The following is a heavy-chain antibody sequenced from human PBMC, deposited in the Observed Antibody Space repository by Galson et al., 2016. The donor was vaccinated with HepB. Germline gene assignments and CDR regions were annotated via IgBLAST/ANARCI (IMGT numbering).Heavy chain of an antibody. CDR2: IDWDNDQ. CDR3: ARSRRGNGAYDSLDY. V-gene: IGHV2-70*01. CDR1: GFSLTTSGMC. Sequence: PALVTPTQTLTLTRSFSGFSLTTSGMCVNWIRQPPGKALEWLALIDWDNDQYYSTSLRTRLTISQDTSKNQVVLTMTNMDPVDTATYYCARSRRGNGAYDSLDYWGQGTLVTVS. J-gene: IGHJ4*03. D-gene: IGHD5-12*01.